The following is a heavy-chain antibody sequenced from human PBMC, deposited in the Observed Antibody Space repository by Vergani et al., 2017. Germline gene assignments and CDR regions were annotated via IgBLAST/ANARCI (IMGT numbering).Heavy chain of an antibody. CDR2: ISSDGNHK. CDR1: GFTFRSYS. CDR3: ASFTRYSGSYPWSGVSGPDWYFDL. Sequence: VQLVESGGGVVQPGRSLRLSCVASGFTFRSYSMNWVRQAPGKGLEWVTIISSDGNHKFFADSVKGRFTISRDNSKNTLYLEINSLRPEDTAMYYCASFTRYSGSYPWSGVSGPDWYFDLWGRGTLVTVSS. D-gene: IGHD1-26*01. J-gene: IGHJ2*01. V-gene: IGHV3-30-3*01.